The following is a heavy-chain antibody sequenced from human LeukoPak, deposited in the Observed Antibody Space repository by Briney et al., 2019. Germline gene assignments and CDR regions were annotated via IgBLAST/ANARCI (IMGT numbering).Heavy chain of an antibody. V-gene: IGHV4-59*01. CDR1: RVSISSYY. Sequence: PSETLSLTCTVSRVSISSYYWSWIRQPPGKGLEWIGYIYYSGSTNYNPSLKSRVTMSVDTYRNQFSLKLNSVTAADTAVYYCARARGSQYYYYGMDVWGQGTTVTVFS. CDR2: IYYSGST. CDR3: ARARGSQYYYYGMDV. D-gene: IGHD6-13*01. J-gene: IGHJ6*02.